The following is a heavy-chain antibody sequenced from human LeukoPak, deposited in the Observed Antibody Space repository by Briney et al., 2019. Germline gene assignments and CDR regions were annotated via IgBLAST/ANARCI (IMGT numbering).Heavy chain of an antibody. D-gene: IGHD4-17*01. J-gene: IGHJ4*02. CDR3: ARVGMKYGDGVGDYFDY. Sequence: PGGSLRLSCAASGFTFSSYGMHWVRQAPGKGLEWVAVISYDGSNKYYADSVKGRFTISRDNSKNTLYLQMNSLRAEDTAVYYCARVGMKYGDGVGDYFDYWGQGTLVTVSS. CDR2: ISYDGSNK. V-gene: IGHV3-30*03. CDR1: GFTFSSYG.